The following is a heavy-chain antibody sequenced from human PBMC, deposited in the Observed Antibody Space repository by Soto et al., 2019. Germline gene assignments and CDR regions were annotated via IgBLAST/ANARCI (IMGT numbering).Heavy chain of an antibody. CDR2: IWYDASNK. Sequence: QVQLVESGGGVVQPGRSLRLSCAASGFTFSSFGMHWLRQAPGKGLEWVAVIWYDASNKYYADSVKGRFTISRDNSENTLYLQMNSLRVEDMAVYYCARGGNAFDIWGQGTMVTVSS. CDR3: ARGGNAFDI. CDR1: GFTFSSFG. D-gene: IGHD3-16*01. J-gene: IGHJ3*02. V-gene: IGHV3-33*01.